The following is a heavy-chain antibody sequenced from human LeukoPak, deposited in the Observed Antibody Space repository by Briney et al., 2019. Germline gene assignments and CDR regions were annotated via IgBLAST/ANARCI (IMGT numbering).Heavy chain of an antibody. Sequence: ASVKVSCTSSVYTFTSYDINWVRPATGQGLEWMGWMNPNSGNTGYAQKFQGRVTMTRNTSISTAYMELSSLRSEDTAVYYCARVRDTAMVTYYYYGMDVWGQGTTVTVSS. V-gene: IGHV1-8*01. D-gene: IGHD5-18*01. CDR2: MNPNSGNT. CDR1: VYTFTSYD. CDR3: ARVRDTAMVTYYYYGMDV. J-gene: IGHJ6*02.